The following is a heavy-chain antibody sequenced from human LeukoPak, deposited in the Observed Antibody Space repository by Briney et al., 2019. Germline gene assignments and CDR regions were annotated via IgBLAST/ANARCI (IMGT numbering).Heavy chain of an antibody. CDR2: MNPNSGNT. CDR3: AREGVGLHCSGGSCYRDYYYMDV. CDR1: GYTFTDYY. J-gene: IGHJ6*03. Sequence: GASVKVSCKASGYTFTDYYMHWVRQAPGQGLEWMGWMNPNSGNTGYAQKFQGRVTITRNTSISTAYMELSSLRSEDTAVYYCAREGVGLHCSGGSCYRDYYYMDVWGKGTTVTVSS. V-gene: IGHV1-8*03. D-gene: IGHD2-15*01.